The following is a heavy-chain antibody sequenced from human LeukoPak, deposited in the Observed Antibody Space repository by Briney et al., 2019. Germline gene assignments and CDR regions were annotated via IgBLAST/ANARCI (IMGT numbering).Heavy chain of an antibody. Sequence: SVKVSCKASGGTFSSYAISWVRQAPGQGLEWIGRIIPVFGTANYAQKFQGRVTITTDESTSTAYMELSSLRSEDTAVYYCASDPGSLDTAMAFDYWGQGTLVTVSS. V-gene: IGHV1-69*05. CDR3: ASDPGSLDTAMAFDY. CDR1: GGTFSSYA. D-gene: IGHD5-18*01. J-gene: IGHJ4*02. CDR2: IIPVFGTA.